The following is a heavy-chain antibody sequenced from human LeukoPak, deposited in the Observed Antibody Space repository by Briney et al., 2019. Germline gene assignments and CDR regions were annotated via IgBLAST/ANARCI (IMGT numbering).Heavy chain of an antibody. CDR3: AGRYGSGSYYDYYYYMDV. CDR2: INPSGGST. V-gene: IGHV1-46*01. J-gene: IGHJ6*03. Sequence: GASVKVSCKASGYTFTSYYMHWVRQAPGQGLEWMGIINPSGGSTSYAQKFQGRVTMTRDMSTSTVYMELSSLRSEDTAVYYCAGRYGSGSYYDYYYYMDVWAKGPRSPSP. D-gene: IGHD3-10*01. CDR1: GYTFTSYY.